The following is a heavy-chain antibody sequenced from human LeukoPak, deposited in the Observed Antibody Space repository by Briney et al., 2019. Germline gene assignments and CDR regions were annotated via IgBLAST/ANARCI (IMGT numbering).Heavy chain of an antibody. CDR2: ISSSSSTI. CDR3: AREIYDSSGYYDY. CDR1: GFTFSSYS. Sequence: PGGSLRLSCAASGFTFSSYSMNWVRQAPGKGLEWVSYISSSSSTIYYADSVKGRFTISRDNAKNSPYLQMNSLRAEDTAVYYCAREIYDSSGYYDYWGQGTLVTVSS. D-gene: IGHD3-22*01. V-gene: IGHV3-48*01. J-gene: IGHJ4*02.